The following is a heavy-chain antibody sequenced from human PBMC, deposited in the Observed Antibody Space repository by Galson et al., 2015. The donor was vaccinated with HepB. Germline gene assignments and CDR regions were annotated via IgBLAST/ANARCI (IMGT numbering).Heavy chain of an antibody. D-gene: IGHD6-13*01. CDR1: GYTFTSYY. CDR3: ARAVHRTVAAGPHWFDP. CDR2: INPSGGST. Sequence: SVKVSCKASGYTFTSYYMHWVRQAPGQGLEWMGIINPSGGSTSYAQKFQGRVTMTRDTSTSTVYMELSSLRSEDTAVYYCARAVHRTVAAGPHWFDPWGQGTLVTVSS. V-gene: IGHV1-46*01. J-gene: IGHJ5*02.